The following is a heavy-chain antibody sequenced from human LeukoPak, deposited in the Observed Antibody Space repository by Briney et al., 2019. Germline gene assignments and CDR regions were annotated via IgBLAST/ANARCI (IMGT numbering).Heavy chain of an antibody. CDR1: GFTFSSYE. CDR2: ISSSSTII. Sequence: GSLRLSCAASGFTFSSYELYWVRQAPGKGLEWISYISSSSTIIKYADSVRGRFTISRDDARESLYLQMSSLRADDTAIYYCGASRQYVGAFDICGQGTLVTVSS. CDR3: GASRQYVGAFDI. V-gene: IGHV3-48*03. D-gene: IGHD3-16*01. J-gene: IGHJ3*02.